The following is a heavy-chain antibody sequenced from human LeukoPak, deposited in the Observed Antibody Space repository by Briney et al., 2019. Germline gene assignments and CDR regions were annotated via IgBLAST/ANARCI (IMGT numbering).Heavy chain of an antibody. CDR1: GFTFSDYA. J-gene: IGHJ4*02. V-gene: IGHV3-23*01. CDR2: ISGSGGST. D-gene: IGHD3-16*02. Sequence: GGSLRLSCAASGFTFSDYAMSWVRQAPGKGLEWVSAISGSGGSTYYADSVKGRFTISRDNSKNTLYLQMNSLRAEDTAVYYCAKEGFMITFGGVIVNRVGFDYWGQGTLVTVSS. CDR3: AKEGFMITFGGVIVNRVGFDY.